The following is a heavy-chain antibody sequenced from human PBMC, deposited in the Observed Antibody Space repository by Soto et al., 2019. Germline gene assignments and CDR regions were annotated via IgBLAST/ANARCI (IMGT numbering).Heavy chain of an antibody. CDR2: INHGGGT. V-gene: IGHV4-34*01. J-gene: IGHJ4*02. D-gene: IGHD6-19*01. CDR3: SRIAVSGPRTGFDY. Sequence: PSETLSLTCAAYGGSFSGYYWNWIRQPPGKGLEWIGEINHGGGTDYNPSLKSRVTISADTSKTQSSLKLNSVTAADTAVYYCSRIAVSGPRTGFDYWGQGILVTVSS. CDR1: GGSFSGYY.